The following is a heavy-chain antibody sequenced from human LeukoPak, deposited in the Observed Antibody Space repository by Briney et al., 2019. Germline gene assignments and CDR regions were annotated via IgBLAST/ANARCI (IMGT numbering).Heavy chain of an antibody. CDR3: AKVRYFGPSAFDI. CDR1: GFTFRNYG. J-gene: IGHJ3*02. V-gene: IGHV3-30*18. D-gene: IGHD3-9*01. Sequence: PGGSLRLSCAAPGFTFRNYGMHWVRQAPGKGLDWVAVISYDGSNKYYADSVKGRFTISRDNSKNTLYLQMNSLRAEDTAVYYCAKVRYFGPSAFDIWGQGTMVTVSS. CDR2: ISYDGSNK.